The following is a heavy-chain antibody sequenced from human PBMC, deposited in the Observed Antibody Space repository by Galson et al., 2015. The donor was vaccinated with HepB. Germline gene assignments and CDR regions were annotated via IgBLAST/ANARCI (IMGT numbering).Heavy chain of an antibody. CDR3: ASEGSGWDFNY. J-gene: IGHJ4*02. CDR2: ISSSRTTI. V-gene: IGHV3-48*02. D-gene: IGHD6-25*01. CDR1: GFTFSSYS. Sequence: SLRLSCAASGFTFSSYSMNWVRQAPGKGLEWVSYISSSRTTIYYADSVKGRFTISRDNAKNSLCLQMNSLRDEDAAVYYCASEGSGWDFNYWGLGTLVTVSS.